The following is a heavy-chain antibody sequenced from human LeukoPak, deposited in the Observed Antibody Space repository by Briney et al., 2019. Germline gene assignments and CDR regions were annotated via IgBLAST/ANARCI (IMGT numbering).Heavy chain of an antibody. CDR1: GFTFSSYA. V-gene: IGHV3-48*02. D-gene: IGHD2-15*01. CDR3: ARGYCSGGSCSRIVDP. Sequence: PGGSLRLSCAASGFTFSSYAMSWVRQSPGKGLEWVSYISSGSSTIYYADSVRGRFTISRDNAKNSLYLQMNSLRDEDTAVYYCARGYCSGGSCSRIVDPWGRGTLVTVSS. CDR2: ISSGSSTI. J-gene: IGHJ5*02.